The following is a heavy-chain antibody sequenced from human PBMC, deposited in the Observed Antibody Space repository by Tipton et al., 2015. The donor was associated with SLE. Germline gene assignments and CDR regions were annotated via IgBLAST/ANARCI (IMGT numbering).Heavy chain of an antibody. J-gene: IGHJ3*02. CDR3: TTSDPQLLWFGEYKAFDI. CDR1: GLTFINAW. Sequence: SLRLSCAASGLTFINAWMNWVCQAPGKGLEWVGLIKSTSDGGTTDYAAPVKGRFTISRDDSKNTLYLQMNSLKTEDTAVYYCTTSDPQLLWFGEYKAFDIWGQGTMVTVSS. CDR2: IKSTSDGGTT. D-gene: IGHD3-10*01. V-gene: IGHV3-15*07.